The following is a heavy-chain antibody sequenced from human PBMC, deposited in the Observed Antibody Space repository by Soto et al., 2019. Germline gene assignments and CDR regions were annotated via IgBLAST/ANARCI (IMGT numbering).Heavy chain of an antibody. J-gene: IGHJ4*02. CDR1: GFTFSSYA. V-gene: IGHV3-23*01. D-gene: IGHD6-19*01. CDR3: AKDPSVSSGWYPFDY. CDR2: ISGSGGST. Sequence: EVQLLESGGGLVQPGGSLRLSCAASGFTFSSYAMSWVRQAPGKGLEWVSAISGSGGSTYYADSVKGRFTISRDNSKNTLYLQMNSLRAEDTAVYYCAKDPSVSSGWYPFDYWGQGTLVTVAS.